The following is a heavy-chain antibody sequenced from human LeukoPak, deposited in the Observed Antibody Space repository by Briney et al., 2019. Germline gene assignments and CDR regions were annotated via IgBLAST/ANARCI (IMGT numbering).Heavy chain of an antibody. V-gene: IGHV3-30*04. CDR1: GFTFSSYA. D-gene: IGHD7-27*01. J-gene: IGHJ2*01. CDR3: ARAELGINFRGWYFNL. Sequence: GGSLRLSCAASGFTFSSYAMHWVRQAPGKGLEWVAVISYDGSNKYYADSVKGRFTISRDNSKNTLYLQMNSLRAEDTAVYYCARAELGINFRGWYFNLWGRGTLVTVSS. CDR2: ISYDGSNK.